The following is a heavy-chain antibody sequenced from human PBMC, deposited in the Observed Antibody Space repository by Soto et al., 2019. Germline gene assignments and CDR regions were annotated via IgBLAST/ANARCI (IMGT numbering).Heavy chain of an antibody. CDR1: GGSISSSSYY. CDR2: IYYSGST. J-gene: IGHJ4*02. Sequence: SETLSLTCTVSGGSISSSSYYWGWIRQPPGKGLEWIGSIYYSGSTYYNPSLKSRVTISVDTSKNQFSLKLSSVTAADTAVYYCARHPSTNGDYDPLDYWGQGTLVTVSS. V-gene: IGHV4-39*01. D-gene: IGHD4-17*01. CDR3: ARHPSTNGDYDPLDY.